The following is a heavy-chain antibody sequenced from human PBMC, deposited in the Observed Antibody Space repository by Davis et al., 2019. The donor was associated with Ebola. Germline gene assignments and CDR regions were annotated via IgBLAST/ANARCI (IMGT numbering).Heavy chain of an antibody. CDR3: TSVPGAMITFGGPDY. V-gene: IGHV3-49*03. CDR1: GFTFGDYA. Sequence: GESLKISCTASGFTFGDYAMSWFRQAPGKGLEWVGFIRSKAYGGTTEYAASVKGRFTISRDDSKSIAYLQMNSLKTEDTAVYYCTSVPGAMITFGGPDYWGQGTLVTVSS. J-gene: IGHJ4*02. D-gene: IGHD3-16*01. CDR2: IRSKAYGGTT.